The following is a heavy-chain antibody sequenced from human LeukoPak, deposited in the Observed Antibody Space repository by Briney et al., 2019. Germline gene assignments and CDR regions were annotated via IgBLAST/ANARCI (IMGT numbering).Heavy chain of an antibody. CDR2: ISSSSSYT. V-gene: IGHV3-11*03. CDR1: GFTFSDYY. D-gene: IGHD6-19*01. CDR3: ASCIAVAGTFRYFDL. Sequence: GGSLRLSCAASGFTFSDYYMSWIRQAPGKGLEWVSYISSSSSYTNYADSVKGRFTISRDNAKNSLYLQMNSLRSEDTAVYYCASCIAVAGTFRYFDLWGRGTLVTVSS. J-gene: IGHJ2*01.